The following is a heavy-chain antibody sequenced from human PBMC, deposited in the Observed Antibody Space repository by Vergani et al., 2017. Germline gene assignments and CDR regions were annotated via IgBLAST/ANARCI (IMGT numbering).Heavy chain of an antibody. D-gene: IGHD1-26*01. V-gene: IGHV3-23*01. Sequence: EVQLLEFGGGLVQPGGSLRLSCAASGFTFSNYAMNWVRQAPGKGLEWVSVISGSGGSTYYADSVQGRFTISRDNSKNTLYLRMNSLSAEDTARYYCAKDRGSYSIGGEFDYWGQGTLVTVSS. J-gene: IGHJ4*02. CDR1: GFTFSNYA. CDR3: AKDRGSYSIGGEFDY. CDR2: ISGSGGST.